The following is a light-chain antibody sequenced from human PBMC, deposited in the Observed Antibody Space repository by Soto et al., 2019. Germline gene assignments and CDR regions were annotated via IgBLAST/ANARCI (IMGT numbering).Light chain of an antibody. Sequence: DIQMTQSPSSLSASVGDRVIITCRASQSISTYLNWYQQKPGKAPKLLIYAASTLQSGVQPRFSGRGSGTDFTLTISSLQPEDFATYFCQHSYSRPYTFGPGTKLEIQ. CDR3: QHSYSRPYT. CDR1: QSISTY. CDR2: AAS. V-gene: IGKV1-39*01. J-gene: IGKJ2*01.